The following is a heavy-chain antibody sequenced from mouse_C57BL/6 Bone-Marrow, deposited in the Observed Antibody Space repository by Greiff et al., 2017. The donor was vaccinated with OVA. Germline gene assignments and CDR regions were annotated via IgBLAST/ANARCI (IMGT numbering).Heavy chain of an antibody. CDR1: GFSFNTYA. Sequence: EVKLMESGGGLVQPKGSLKLSCAASGFSFNTYAMNWVRQAPGKGLEWVARIRSKSNNYATYYADSVKDRFTISRDDSESMLYLQMNNLKTEDTAMYYCVRQRAHYSNYLFAYWGQGTLVTVSA. CDR2: IRSKSNNYAT. D-gene: IGHD2-5*01. V-gene: IGHV10-1*01. CDR3: VRQRAHYSNYLFAY. J-gene: IGHJ3*01.